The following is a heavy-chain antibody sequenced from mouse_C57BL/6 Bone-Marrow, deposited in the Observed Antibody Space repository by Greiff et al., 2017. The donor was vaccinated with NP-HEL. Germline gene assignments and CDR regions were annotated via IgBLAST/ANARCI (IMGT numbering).Heavy chain of an antibody. J-gene: IGHJ3*01. Sequence: QVQLQQPGAELVRPGTSVQLSCKASGYTFPSYWMPWVKQRPGQGLEWIVVIDPSDSYTNYNQKFKGKATLTVDTSSSTAYMQLSSLTSEDSAVYYCAGRWLLKFAYWGQGTLVTVSA. CDR3: AGRWLLKFAY. CDR2: IDPSDSYT. D-gene: IGHD2-3*01. V-gene: IGHV1-59*01. CDR1: GYTFPSYW.